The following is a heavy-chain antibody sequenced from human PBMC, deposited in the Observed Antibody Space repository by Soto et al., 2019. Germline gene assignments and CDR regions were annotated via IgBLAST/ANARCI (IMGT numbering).Heavy chain of an antibody. J-gene: IGHJ6*02. Sequence: PGGSLRLSCAGSGFTFSIYDVNWVRQSPGKGLEWVAVISYDGSNKYYADSVKGRFTTSRDNFKNTLYLQMNSLRAEDTAVYFCARGMTTENTGGYGMDVWGQGTPVTVAS. CDR2: ISYDGSNK. CDR1: GFTFSIYD. D-gene: IGHD4-4*01. V-gene: IGHV3-30-3*01. CDR3: ARGMTTENTGGYGMDV.